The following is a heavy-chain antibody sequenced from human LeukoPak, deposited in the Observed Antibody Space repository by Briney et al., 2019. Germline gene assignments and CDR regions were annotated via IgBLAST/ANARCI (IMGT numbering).Heavy chain of an antibody. D-gene: IGHD4-17*01. CDR1: GGTFSSYA. CDR3: ARAPEMTTVTHFDY. CDR2: IIPIFGTA. V-gene: IGHV1-69*13. J-gene: IGHJ4*02. Sequence: SVKVSCKASGGTFSSYAISWVRQAPGQGLEWMGGIIPIFGTANYAQKFQGRVTITADESTGTAYMELSSLRSEDTAVYYCARAPEMTTVTHFDYWGQGTLVTVSS.